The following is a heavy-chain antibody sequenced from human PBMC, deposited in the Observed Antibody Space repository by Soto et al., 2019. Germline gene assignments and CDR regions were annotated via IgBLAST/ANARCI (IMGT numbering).Heavy chain of an antibody. Sequence: QRQLQESGPGLVKPSETLSLTCTVSGDSISSSNYYWGWIRQPPGKGLEWIGSIYYSGSTNYNPSLKSRVTISGYTSKNQFSLRLSSVTAADTAVYYCARQEVVGTGYFDFWGQGTLVTVSS. CDR1: GDSISSSNYY. J-gene: IGHJ4*02. D-gene: IGHD6-19*01. V-gene: IGHV4-39*01. CDR3: ARQEVVGTGYFDF. CDR2: IYYSGST.